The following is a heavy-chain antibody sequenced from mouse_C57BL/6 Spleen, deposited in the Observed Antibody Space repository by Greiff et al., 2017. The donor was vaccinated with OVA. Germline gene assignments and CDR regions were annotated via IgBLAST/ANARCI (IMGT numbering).Heavy chain of an antibody. V-gene: IGHV5-9*01. CDR2: ISGGGGNT. CDR3: ARPGDGYFDY. D-gene: IGHD2-3*01. Sequence: EVKLVESGGGLVKPGGSLKLSCAASGFTFSSYTMSWVRQTPEKRLEWVATISGGGGNTYYPDSVKGRFTISRDNAKNTLYLQMSSLRSEDTALYYCARPGDGYFDYWGQGTTLTVSS. CDR1: GFTFSSYT. J-gene: IGHJ2*01.